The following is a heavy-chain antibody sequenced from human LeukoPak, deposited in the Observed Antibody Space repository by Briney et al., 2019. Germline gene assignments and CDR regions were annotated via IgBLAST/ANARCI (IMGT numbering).Heavy chain of an antibody. CDR1: GGSISSYY. Sequence: SETLSLTCTVSGGSISSYYWSWIRQPAGKGLEWIGRIYTSGSTNYNPSLKSRVTMSVDTSKNQFSLKLSSMTAADTAVYYCAREVYYGGNLYYFDYWGQGTRVTVSS. CDR3: AREVYYGGNLYYFDY. V-gene: IGHV4-4*07. J-gene: IGHJ4*02. CDR2: IYTSGST. D-gene: IGHD4-23*01.